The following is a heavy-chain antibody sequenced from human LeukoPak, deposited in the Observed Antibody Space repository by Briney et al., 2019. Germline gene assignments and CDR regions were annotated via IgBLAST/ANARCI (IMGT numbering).Heavy chain of an antibody. CDR1: GFPFSSYA. CDR3: AKGFGDILTGAWGPTADY. D-gene: IGHD3-9*01. Sequence: QSGGSLRLSCAASGFPFSSYAMNWVRQAPGKGLAWVSSISGSGGRIYYADSVKGRFSISRDNSKNTLYLQMNSLRAEDTAVYYCAKGFGDILTGAWGPTADYWGQGTLVTVSS. V-gene: IGHV3-23*01. J-gene: IGHJ4*02. CDR2: ISGSGGRI.